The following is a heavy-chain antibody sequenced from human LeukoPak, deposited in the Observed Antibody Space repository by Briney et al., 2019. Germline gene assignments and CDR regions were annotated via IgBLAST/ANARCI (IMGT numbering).Heavy chain of an antibody. V-gene: IGHV3-48*03. CDR1: GFTFSSYE. Sequence: PGGSLRLSCAASGFTFSSYEMNWVRQAPGKGLEWVSYISSSGSTIYYADSVKGRYTISRDNAKNSLYLQMNSLRAEDTAVYYCASGDDYFDYWGQGTLVTVSS. CDR2: ISSSGSTI. D-gene: IGHD7-27*01. J-gene: IGHJ4*02. CDR3: ASGDDYFDY.